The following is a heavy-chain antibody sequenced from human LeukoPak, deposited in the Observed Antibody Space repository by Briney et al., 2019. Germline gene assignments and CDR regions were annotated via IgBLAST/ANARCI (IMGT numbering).Heavy chain of an antibody. CDR2: INPSGGST. V-gene: IGHV1-46*01. J-gene: IGHJ4*02. CDR1: GYTFTSYY. D-gene: IGHD3-22*01. Sequence: ASVKVSCKASGYTFTSYYMHWVRQAPGQGLEWMGIINPSGGSTSYAQKFQGRVTMTRDTSTSTVYMELSSLRSEDTAVYYCARDLPAEGYYDSSGPFDYWGQGTLVTVSS. CDR3: ARDLPAEGYYDSSGPFDY.